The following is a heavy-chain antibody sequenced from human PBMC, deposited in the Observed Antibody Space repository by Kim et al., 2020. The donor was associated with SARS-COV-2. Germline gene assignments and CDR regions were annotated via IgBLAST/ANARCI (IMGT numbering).Heavy chain of an antibody. CDR2: K. CDR3: ARDNAHWSFDY. V-gene: IGHV3-30*03. D-gene: IGHD2-8*02. J-gene: IGHJ4*02. Sequence: KNYPDSVEGRFTISRDNSKNTVFLQMNSLRAEDTAVYYCARDNAHWSFDYWGQGTLVIVSS.